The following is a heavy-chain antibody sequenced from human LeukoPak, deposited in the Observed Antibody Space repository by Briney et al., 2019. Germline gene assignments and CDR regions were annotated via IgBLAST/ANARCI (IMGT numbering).Heavy chain of an antibody. CDR1: GFTVSSNY. CDR3: AKIIPVGATKDYFDY. CDR2: IYSGGST. J-gene: IGHJ4*02. D-gene: IGHD1-26*01. V-gene: IGHV3-53*01. Sequence: GGSLRLSCAASGFTVSSNYMSWVRQAPGKGLEWVSVIYSGGSTYYADSVKGRFTISRDNSKNTLYLQMNSLRAEDTAVYYCAKIIPVGATKDYFDYWGQGTLVTVSS.